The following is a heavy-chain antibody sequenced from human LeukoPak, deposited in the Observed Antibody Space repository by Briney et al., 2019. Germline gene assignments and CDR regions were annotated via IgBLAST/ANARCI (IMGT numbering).Heavy chain of an antibody. Sequence: ASVKVSCKASGYTFTGYYMHWVRQAPGQGLEWMGWINPNSGGTNYAQKFQGRVTVTRDTSISTAYMELSRLRSDDTAVYYCAKGTGSSWYNWFDPWGQGTLVTVSS. CDR3: AKGTGSSWYNWFDP. J-gene: IGHJ5*02. CDR2: INPNSGGT. V-gene: IGHV1-2*02. CDR1: GYTFTGYY. D-gene: IGHD6-13*01.